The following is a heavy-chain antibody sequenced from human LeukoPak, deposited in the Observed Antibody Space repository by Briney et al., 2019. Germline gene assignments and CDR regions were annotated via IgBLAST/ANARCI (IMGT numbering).Heavy chain of an antibody. D-gene: IGHD2-15*01. Sequence: SETLSLTCAVYGGSFSGYYWSWIRQPPGKGLEWIGEINHSGSTNYNPSLKSRVTISVDTSKNQFSLKLSSVTAADTAVYYCARGSTEVVAGLPQVWSVWFDPWGQGTLVTVSS. CDR2: INHSGST. CDR3: ARGSTEVVAGLPQVWSVWFDP. V-gene: IGHV4-34*01. J-gene: IGHJ5*02. CDR1: GGSFSGYY.